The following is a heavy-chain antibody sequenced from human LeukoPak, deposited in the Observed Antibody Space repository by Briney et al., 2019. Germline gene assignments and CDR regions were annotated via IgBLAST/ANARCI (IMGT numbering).Heavy chain of an antibody. V-gene: IGHV3-53*01. CDR2: IYSGGST. Sequence: GGSLRPSCAASGFTFSDYYMSWIRQAPGKGLEWVSVIYSGGSTYYADSVKGRFTISRDNSKNTLYLQMNSLRAEDTAVYYCARVLWGDWFDPWGQGTLVTVSS. CDR1: GFTFSDYY. CDR3: ARVLWGDWFDP. J-gene: IGHJ5*02. D-gene: IGHD2-21*01.